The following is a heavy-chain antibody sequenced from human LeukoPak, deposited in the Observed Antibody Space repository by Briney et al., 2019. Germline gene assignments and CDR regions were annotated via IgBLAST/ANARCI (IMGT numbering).Heavy chain of an antibody. CDR1: GFTFSSYA. CDR3: AKGGGSAWELLALDY. J-gene: IGHJ4*02. Sequence: PGGSLRLSCAASGFTFSSYAMSWVRQAPGKGLEWVSAISGSGGSTYYADSVKGRFTISRDNSKNTLYLQMNSPRAEDTAVYYCAKGGGSAWELLALDYWGQGTLVTVSS. D-gene: IGHD1-26*01. V-gene: IGHV3-23*01. CDR2: ISGSGGST.